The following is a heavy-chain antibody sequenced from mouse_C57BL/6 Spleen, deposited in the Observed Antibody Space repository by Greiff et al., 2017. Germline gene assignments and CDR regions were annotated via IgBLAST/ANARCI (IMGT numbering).Heavy chain of an antibody. CDR1: GYAFSSYW. CDR3: ARSDYYGSGNWFAY. Sequence: VQLQESGAELVKPGASVKISCKASGYAFSSYWMNWVKQRPGKGLEWIGQIYPGDGDTNYNGKFKGKATLTADKSSSTAYMQLSSLTSEDSAVYFCARSDYYGSGNWFAYWGQGTLVTVSA. CDR2: IYPGDGDT. J-gene: IGHJ3*01. D-gene: IGHD1-1*01. V-gene: IGHV1-80*01.